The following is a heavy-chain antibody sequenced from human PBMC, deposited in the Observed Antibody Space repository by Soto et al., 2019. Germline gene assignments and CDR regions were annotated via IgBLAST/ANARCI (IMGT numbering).Heavy chain of an antibody. CDR3: ARLHAYNMAGPFDY. CDR2: IRRNGEST. V-gene: IGHV3-64*01. J-gene: IGHJ4*02. Sequence: EVQLVESGGGLVQPGGSLRLSCAASGFTFKNYAMNWVRQAPGKGLECVSAIRRNGESTYYANSVKGRFTISRDNSKNTLYLQMDSLRAEDMAVYYCARLHAYNMAGPFDYWGQGTLVTVSS. CDR1: GFTFKNYA. D-gene: IGHD1-1*01.